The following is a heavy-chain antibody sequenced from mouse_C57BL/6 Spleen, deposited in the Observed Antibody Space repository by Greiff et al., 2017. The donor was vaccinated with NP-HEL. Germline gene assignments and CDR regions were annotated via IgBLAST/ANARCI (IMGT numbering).Heavy chain of an antibody. D-gene: IGHD1-1*01. J-gene: IGHJ1*03. V-gene: IGHV1-80*01. CDR3: ARPTVRYFDV. CDR2: LYPGDGDT. Sequence: VQLQQSWAELVKPGASVKISCKASGYAFSSYWMNWVKQRPGKGLAWIGQLYPGDGDTNYNGKFKGKATLTADKSSSTAYMQLSSLTSEDSAVYFCARPTVRYFDVWGTGTTVTVSS. CDR1: GYAFSSYW.